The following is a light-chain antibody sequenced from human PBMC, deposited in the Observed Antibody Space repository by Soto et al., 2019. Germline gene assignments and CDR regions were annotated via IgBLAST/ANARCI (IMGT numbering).Light chain of an antibody. J-gene: IGLJ1*01. CDR3: SSYTTSSTQV. CDR1: SSDIGGYKH. CDR2: EVT. V-gene: IGLV2-14*01. Sequence: QSVLTQPASVSGSPGQSITISCTGTSSDIGGYKHVSWYQQHPGKAPKLMIYEVTNRPSGVSYRFSGSKSGNTASLTISGLQAEDEADYNCSSYTTSSTQVFGTGTKLTVL.